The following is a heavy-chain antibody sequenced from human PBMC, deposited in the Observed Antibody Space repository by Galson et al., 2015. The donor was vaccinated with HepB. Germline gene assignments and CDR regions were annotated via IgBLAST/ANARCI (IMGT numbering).Heavy chain of an antibody. CDR3: ARDHGDSGSYLVNY. J-gene: IGHJ4*02. V-gene: IGHV3-33*01. Sequence: SLRLSCAAAGFSFGNYGMHWGRQAPGKGLEWVAVIWYDGRNKYYADPVKGRFTISRAHSKNMLYLQMNSLRAEDTSVYYCARDHGDSGSYLVNYWGQGTLVTVSS. D-gene: IGHD1-26*01. CDR2: IWYDGRNK. CDR1: GFSFGNYG.